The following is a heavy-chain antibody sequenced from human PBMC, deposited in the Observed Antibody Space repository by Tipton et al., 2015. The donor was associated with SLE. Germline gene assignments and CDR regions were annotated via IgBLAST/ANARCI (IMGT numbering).Heavy chain of an antibody. Sequence: TLSLTCSVSGGSITTGSYYWSWIRQPAGKELEWIGRIYYSGSTYYNPSLKSRVTVSADTSKNQFSLKLSSVTAADTAMYYCARHRGMVQGVIVPFEYWGQGTLVTVSS. V-gene: IGHV4-61*02. CDR3: ARHRGMVQGVIVPFEY. CDR2: IYYSGST. CDR1: GGSITTGSYY. J-gene: IGHJ4*02. D-gene: IGHD3-10*01.